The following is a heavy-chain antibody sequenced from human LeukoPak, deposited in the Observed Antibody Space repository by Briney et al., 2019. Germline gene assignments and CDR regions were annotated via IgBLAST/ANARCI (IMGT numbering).Heavy chain of an antibody. Sequence: SETLSLTCAVYSGSFSSYYWTWIRQPPGKGLEWIGEINHSGSTNYNPSLKSRVTISVDTSKNQFSLKLSSVTAADTAVYYCARSYYDSSGYIFDYWGQGTLVTVSS. CDR1: SGSFSSYY. CDR3: ARSYYDSSGYIFDY. J-gene: IGHJ4*02. CDR2: INHSGST. D-gene: IGHD3-22*01. V-gene: IGHV4-34*01.